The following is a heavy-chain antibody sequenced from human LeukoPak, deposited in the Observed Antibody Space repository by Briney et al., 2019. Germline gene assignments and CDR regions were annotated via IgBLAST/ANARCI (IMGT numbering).Heavy chain of an antibody. V-gene: IGHV1-18*04. J-gene: IGHJ6*04. CDR3: ARVGEPSWVVVPAATVYYGMDV. Sequence: GASVKVSCKASGYTFTSYGISWVRQAPGQGLEWMGWFSAYNGNTNYAQKLQGRVTMTTDTSTSTAYMELRSLRSDDTAVYYCARVGEPSWVVVPAATVYYGMDVWGKGTTVTVSS. D-gene: IGHD2-2*01. CDR2: FSAYNGNT. CDR1: GYTFTSYG.